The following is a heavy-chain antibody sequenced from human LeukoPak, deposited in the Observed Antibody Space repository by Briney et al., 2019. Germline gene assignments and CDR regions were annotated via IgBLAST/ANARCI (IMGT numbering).Heavy chain of an antibody. Sequence: SETLSLTCAVYGGSFSAFHWNWIRQSPAKGLEWLGEIKQSGTPRYNPSLQSRVTISVDKSKNQFSLNVSSVTASDTAVYYCASRPFLYGFRTYFDNWPQGTLVTVSS. J-gene: IGHJ4*02. D-gene: IGHD3-10*01. CDR3: ASRPFLYGFRTYFDN. CDR2: IKQSGTP. CDR1: GGSFSAFH. V-gene: IGHV4-34*01.